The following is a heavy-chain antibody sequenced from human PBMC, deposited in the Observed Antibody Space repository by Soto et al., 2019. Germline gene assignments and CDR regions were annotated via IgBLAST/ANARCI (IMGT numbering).Heavy chain of an antibody. J-gene: IGHJ6*03. CDR3: ARLLSGYSGTYYYYLAV. V-gene: IGHV1-18*01. CDR2: ISAYNGNT. Sequence: GASVKVSCKASGYTFTSYGISWVRQAPGQGLEWMGWISAYNGNTNYAQKLQGRVTMTTDTSTSTAYMELRSLRSDDTAVYYCARLLSGYSGTYYYYLAVWGKGTTVTVSS. D-gene: IGHD5-12*01. CDR1: GYTFTSYG.